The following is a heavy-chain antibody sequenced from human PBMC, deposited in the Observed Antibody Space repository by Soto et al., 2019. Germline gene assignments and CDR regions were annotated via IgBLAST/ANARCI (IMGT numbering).Heavy chain of an antibody. V-gene: IGHV1-69*13. CDR1: GGTFSSYA. D-gene: IGHD3-22*01. J-gene: IGHJ4*02. CDR2: IIPIFGTA. CDR3: ARGMDSSGYYYYFDY. Sequence: SVKVSCKASGGTFSSYAISWVRQAPGQGLEWMGGIIPIFGTANYAQKFQGRVTITADESTSTAYMELSSLRPEDTAVYYCARGMDSSGYYYYFDYWGQGTLVTVSS.